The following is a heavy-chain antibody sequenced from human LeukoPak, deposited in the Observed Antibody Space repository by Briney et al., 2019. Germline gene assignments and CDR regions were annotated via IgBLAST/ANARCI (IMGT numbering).Heavy chain of an antibody. V-gene: IGHV3-30*18. CDR1: GFTFSSYG. Sequence: GGSLGLSCAASGFTFSSYGMHWVRQAPGKGLEWVAVISYDGSNKYYADSVKGRFTISRDNSKNTLYLQMNSLRAEDTAVCYCAKGSGIAAAGPLDYWGQGTLVTVSS. CDR3: AKGSGIAAAGPLDY. J-gene: IGHJ4*02. CDR2: ISYDGSNK. D-gene: IGHD6-13*01.